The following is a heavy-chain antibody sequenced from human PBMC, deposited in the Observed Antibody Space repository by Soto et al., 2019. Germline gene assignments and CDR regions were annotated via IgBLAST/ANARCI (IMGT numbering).Heavy chain of an antibody. CDR2: INHSGST. V-gene: IGHV4-34*01. D-gene: IGHD2-15*01. CDR1: GGSFSGYY. Sequence: QVQLQQWGAGLLKPSETLSLTCAVYGGSFSGYYWSWIRQPPGKGLEWIGEINHSGSTNYNPSLKSRVTISVDTSKNQFSLKLISVTAADTAVYYCAVAASYYYGMDVWGQGTTVTVSS. CDR3: AVAASYYYGMDV. J-gene: IGHJ6*02.